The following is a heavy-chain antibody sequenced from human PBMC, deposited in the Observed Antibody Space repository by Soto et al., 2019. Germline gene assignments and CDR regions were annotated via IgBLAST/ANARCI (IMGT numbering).Heavy chain of an antibody. CDR1: GYTFTSYG. D-gene: IGHD6-13*01. V-gene: IGHV1-18*01. Sequence: QVQLVQSGAEVKKPGASVKVSCKASGYTFTSYGLSWVRQAPGQGLEWMGWISAYNGNTNYAQQLQGRVTMTTDTSTSTAYMELRSLSSDDTAVYYCARAIIAAVGKGGFDPWGQGTLVTVSS. J-gene: IGHJ5*02. CDR2: ISAYNGNT. CDR3: ARAIIAAVGKGGFDP.